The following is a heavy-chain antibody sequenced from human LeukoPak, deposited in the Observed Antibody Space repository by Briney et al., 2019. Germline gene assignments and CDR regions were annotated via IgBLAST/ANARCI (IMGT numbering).Heavy chain of an antibody. CDR1: GFTFSSYA. CDR2: ISYDGSNK. V-gene: IGHV3-30-3*01. CDR3: ARGGFKELPLGLY. D-gene: IGHD1-26*01. Sequence: GGSLRLSCAASGFTFSSYAMHWVRQAPGKGLEWVAVISYDGSNKYYADSVKGRFTISRDNSKNTLYLQMNSLRAEDTAVYYCARGGFKELPLGLYWGQGTLVTVSS. J-gene: IGHJ4*02.